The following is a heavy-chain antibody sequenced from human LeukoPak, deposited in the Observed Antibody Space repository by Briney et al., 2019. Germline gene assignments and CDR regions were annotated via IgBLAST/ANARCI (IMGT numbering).Heavy chain of an antibody. Sequence: PGGSLRLSCAASGFTFSSCAMTWVRQAPGKGLEWVSSISSSSSYIYYADSVKGRFTISRDNAKNSLYLQMNSLRAEDTAVYYCAREHARDGYNYYYYYYYGMDVWGQGTTVTVSS. V-gene: IGHV3-21*01. CDR1: GFTFSSCA. CDR2: ISSSSSYI. J-gene: IGHJ6*02. D-gene: IGHD5-24*01. CDR3: AREHARDGYNYYYYYYYGMDV.